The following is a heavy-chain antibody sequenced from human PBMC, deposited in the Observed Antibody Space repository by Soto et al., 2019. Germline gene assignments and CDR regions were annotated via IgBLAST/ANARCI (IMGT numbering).Heavy chain of an antibody. Sequence: PGGSLRLSCAASGFTFSNAWMNWVRQAPGKGLEWVGRIKSKTDGGTTDYAAPVKGRFTISRDDSKNTLYLQMNSLKTEDTAVYYCTTSKRRYSSSWPYYYYGMDVWGQGTTVTVSS. CDR2: IKSKTDGGTT. V-gene: IGHV3-15*07. D-gene: IGHD6-13*01. CDR3: TTSKRRYSSSWPYYYYGMDV. CDR1: GFTFSNAW. J-gene: IGHJ6*02.